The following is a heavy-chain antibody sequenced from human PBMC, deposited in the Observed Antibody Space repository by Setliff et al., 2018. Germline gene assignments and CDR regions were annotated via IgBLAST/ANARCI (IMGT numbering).Heavy chain of an antibody. Sequence: SVKVSCKASGGTFSSYAISWVRQAPGQGLEWMGGIIPIFGTANYAQKFQGRVTITADESTSTAYMELSSLRSEDTAVYYCARSGYSSGRNYYYYYMDVWGKGTTVTVS. CDR3: ARSGYSSGRNYYYYYMDV. CDR2: IIPIFGTA. CDR1: GGTFSSYA. D-gene: IGHD6-19*01. V-gene: IGHV1-69*13. J-gene: IGHJ6*03.